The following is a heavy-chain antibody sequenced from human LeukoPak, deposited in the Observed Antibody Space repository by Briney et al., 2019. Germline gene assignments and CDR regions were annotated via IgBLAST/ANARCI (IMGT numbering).Heavy chain of an antibody. Sequence: GGSLRLSCAASGFTFSTYVMHWVRQAPGKGLEWVAAISYDVSNKYYADSVKGRFTISRDNSKNTLYLQMNSLRAEDTAVYYCASSKPDYYFDDWGQGTLVTVSS. CDR3: ASSKPDYYFDD. J-gene: IGHJ4*02. D-gene: IGHD3-3*01. CDR2: ISYDVSNK. V-gene: IGHV3-30*03. CDR1: GFTFSTYV.